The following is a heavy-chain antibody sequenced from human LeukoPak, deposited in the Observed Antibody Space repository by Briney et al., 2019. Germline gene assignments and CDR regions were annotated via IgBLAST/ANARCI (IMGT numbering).Heavy chain of an antibody. D-gene: IGHD3-10*01. CDR2: IYYSGST. V-gene: IGHV4-59*01. CDR3: ARGDMVRGVIPFAFDI. J-gene: IGHJ3*02. CDR1: GGSISSYY. Sequence: SGTLSLTCAVSGGSISSYYWSWIRQPPGKGLEWIGYIYYSGSTNYNPSLKSRVTISVDTSKNQFSLKLSSVTAADTAAYYCARGDMVRGVIPFAFDIWGQGTMVTVSS.